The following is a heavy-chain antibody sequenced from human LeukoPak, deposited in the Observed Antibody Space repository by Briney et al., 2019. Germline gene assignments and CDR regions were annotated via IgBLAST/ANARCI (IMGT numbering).Heavy chain of an antibody. CDR2: IWYDGSNK. Sequence: GGSLRLSCAASGFTFSSYTMDWVRQAPGKGLEWVAAIWYDGSNKYYADSVKGRFTISRDNSKNTLYLQMNSLRAEDTAVYYCAREYYDSSGYYSFDYWGQGTLVTVSS. CDR3: AREYYDSSGYYSFDY. J-gene: IGHJ4*02. V-gene: IGHV3-33*08. CDR1: GFTFSSYT. D-gene: IGHD3-22*01.